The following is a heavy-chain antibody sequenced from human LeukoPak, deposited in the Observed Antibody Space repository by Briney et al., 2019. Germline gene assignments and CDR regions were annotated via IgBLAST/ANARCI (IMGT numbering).Heavy chain of an antibody. J-gene: IGHJ4*02. Sequence: PGGSLRLSCAASGFTFSSYGMHWVRQAPGKGLEWVAVISYDGSNKYYADSVKGRFTISRDNSKNTLYLQMNSLRAEDTAVYYCAKEVRGAEGDYWGQGTLVTVSS. CDR2: ISYDGSNK. CDR3: AKEVRGAEGDY. CDR1: GFTFSSYG. V-gene: IGHV3-30*18. D-gene: IGHD3-10*01.